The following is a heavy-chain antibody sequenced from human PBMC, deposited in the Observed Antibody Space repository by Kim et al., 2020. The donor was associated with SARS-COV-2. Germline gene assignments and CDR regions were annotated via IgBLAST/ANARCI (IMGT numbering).Heavy chain of an antibody. V-gene: IGHV3-66*01. CDR2: IYSGGST. Sequence: GGSLRLSCAASGFTVSSNYMSWVRQAPGKGLEWVSVIYSGGSTYYADSVKGRFTISRDNSKNTLYLQMNSLRAEDTAVYYCASERGIAAARVEGYFQHWGQGTLVTVSS. D-gene: IGHD6-13*01. CDR1: GFTVSSNY. CDR3: ASERGIAAARVEGYFQH. J-gene: IGHJ1*01.